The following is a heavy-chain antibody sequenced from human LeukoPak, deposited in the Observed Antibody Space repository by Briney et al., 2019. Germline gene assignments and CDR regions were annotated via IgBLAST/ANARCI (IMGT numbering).Heavy chain of an antibody. Sequence: GGSLRLSCAASGFTFSSHSLMWVRQAPGKGLEWVPSISPDSGYIYYADSVKGRFTTSRDNAENSLFLQMNSLGAEDTAVYCCAPLSAVTHYYFDYWGQGTLVTVSS. J-gene: IGHJ4*02. D-gene: IGHD6-13*01. CDR1: GFTFSSHS. CDR2: ISPDSGYI. CDR3: APLSAVTHYYFDY. V-gene: IGHV3-21*01.